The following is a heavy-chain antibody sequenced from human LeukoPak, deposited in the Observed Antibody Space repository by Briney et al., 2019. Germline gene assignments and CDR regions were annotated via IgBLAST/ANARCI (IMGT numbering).Heavy chain of an antibody. J-gene: IGHJ3*02. CDR1: GYTFTSYY. D-gene: IGHD2-15*01. CDR2: INPSGGST. CDR3: ARYCSGGSCYSLLGAFDI. Sequence: ASVKVSFKASGYTFTSYYMHWVRRAPGQGLEWMGIINPSGGSTSYAQKFQGRVTMTRDTSTSTVYMELSSLRSEDTAVYYCARYCSGGSCYSLLGAFDIWGQGTMVTVSS. V-gene: IGHV1-46*01.